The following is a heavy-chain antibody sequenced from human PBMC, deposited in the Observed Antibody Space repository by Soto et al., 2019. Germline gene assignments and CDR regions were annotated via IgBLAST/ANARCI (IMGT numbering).Heavy chain of an antibody. CDR1: GFTYTSHG. J-gene: IGHJ4*02. D-gene: IGHD3-22*01. Sequence: PWGTLRLSCDASGFTYTSHGMHWVRQAPGKGLEWVAVIWFDGNSKYYPDSVNGRFTISRDNYKNTLFLQMNSLRAEDTPVYYFARAEIYDSSGVLDYWGRGTLVTVSS. CDR2: IWFDGNSK. V-gene: IGHV3-33*01. CDR3: ARAEIYDSSGVLDY.